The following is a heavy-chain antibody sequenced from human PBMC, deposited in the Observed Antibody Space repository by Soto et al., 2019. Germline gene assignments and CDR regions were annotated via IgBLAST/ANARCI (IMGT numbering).Heavy chain of an antibody. CDR3: AQAYSNPGLFDY. V-gene: IGHV4-61*01. D-gene: IGHD4-4*01. CDR2: IYYSGST. Sequence: SETLSLTCTVSGGSVSSGSYYWSWIRQPPGKGLEWIGYIYYSGSTNYNPSLKSRVTISVDTSKNQFSLKLSSVTAADTAVYYCAQAYSNPGLFDYWGQGTLVTVSS. CDR1: GGSVSSGSYY. J-gene: IGHJ4*02.